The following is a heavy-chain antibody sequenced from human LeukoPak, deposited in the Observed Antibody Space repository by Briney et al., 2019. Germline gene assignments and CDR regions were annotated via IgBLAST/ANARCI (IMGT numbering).Heavy chain of an antibody. D-gene: IGHD2-8*01. V-gene: IGHV3-23*01. CDR3: AKDYCTNGVCSNFDY. J-gene: IGHJ4*02. Sequence: PGGSLRPSCAASGSTFSSYAMSWVRQAPGKGLEWVSAISGSGGSTYYADSVKGRFTISRDNSKNTLYLQMNSLRAEDTAVYYCAKDYCTNGVCSNFDYWGQGTLVTVSS. CDR1: GSTFSSYA. CDR2: ISGSGGST.